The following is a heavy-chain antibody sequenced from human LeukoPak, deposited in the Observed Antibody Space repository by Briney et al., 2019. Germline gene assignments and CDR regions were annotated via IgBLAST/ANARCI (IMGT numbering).Heavy chain of an antibody. Sequence: PGGSLRLSCAASGFTFSSYAMSWVRQAPGKGLEWVSAISGSGGSTYYADSVKGRFTISRDNSKNTLYLQMNSLRAEDTAVYYCAKVMCSGGSCYRSLFDYWGQGTLVTVSS. CDR2: ISGSGGST. J-gene: IGHJ4*02. CDR1: GFTFSSYA. D-gene: IGHD2-15*01. V-gene: IGHV3-23*01. CDR3: AKVMCSGGSCYRSLFDY.